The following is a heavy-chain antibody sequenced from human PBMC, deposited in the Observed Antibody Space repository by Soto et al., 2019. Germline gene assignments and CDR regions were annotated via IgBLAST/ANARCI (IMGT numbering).Heavy chain of an antibody. CDR2: ISPSNTTI. CDR1: GFTFSLYP. J-gene: IGHJ3*01. CDR3: ASVGRGFCSSARCYTDGFDL. Sequence: QLVESGGGLVQPGGSLRLSCAASGFTFSLYPMNWVRQAPGKGLEWLSYISPSNTTIYYADSVKGRFTISRDNAKDSLDLQMNGLRDDDTAVYYCASVGRGFCSSARCYTDGFDLWGQGTVVTVST. V-gene: IGHV3-48*02. D-gene: IGHD2-2*01.